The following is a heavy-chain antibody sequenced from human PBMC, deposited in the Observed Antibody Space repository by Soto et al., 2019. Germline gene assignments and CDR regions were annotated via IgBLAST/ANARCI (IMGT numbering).Heavy chain of an antibody. CDR1: GYTFTGYY. Sequence: ASVKVSCKASGYTFTGYYMHWVRQAPGQGLEWMGWINPNSGGTNYAQKFQGRVTMTRDTSISTAYMELSRLRSDDTAVYYCASVGPRYCSSTSCHQFAYWGQGTLVTVSS. D-gene: IGHD2-2*01. CDR3: ASVGPRYCSSTSCHQFAY. J-gene: IGHJ4*02. V-gene: IGHV1-2*02. CDR2: INPNSGGT.